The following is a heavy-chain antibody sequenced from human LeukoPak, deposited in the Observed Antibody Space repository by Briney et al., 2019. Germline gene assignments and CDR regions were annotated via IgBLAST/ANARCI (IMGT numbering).Heavy chain of an antibody. Sequence: SETLSLTCTVSGGSISSSSYYWGWIRQPPGKGLEWIGSIYYSGSTNYNPSLKSRVTISVDTSKNQFSLKLSSVTAADTAVYYCARGRVRYMTGAFDIWGQGTMVTVSS. V-gene: IGHV4-39*07. D-gene: IGHD3-9*01. J-gene: IGHJ3*02. CDR2: IYYSGST. CDR1: GGSISSSSYY. CDR3: ARGRVRYMTGAFDI.